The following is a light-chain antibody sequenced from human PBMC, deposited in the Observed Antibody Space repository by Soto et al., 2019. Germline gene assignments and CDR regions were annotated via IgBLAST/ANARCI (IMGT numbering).Light chain of an antibody. CDR1: QDISDY. J-gene: IGKJ5*01. V-gene: IGKV1-39*01. Sequence: DIQMTQSPSSLSASVGDRVTITCRSSQDISDYLTWYHQRPGNAPKVLVYGAYSLQSGVPSRFSGSGVGTDFKLTITDLQPEDFGTYFCQQSYSNVITFGQGTRLEI. CDR2: GAY. CDR3: QQSYSNVIT.